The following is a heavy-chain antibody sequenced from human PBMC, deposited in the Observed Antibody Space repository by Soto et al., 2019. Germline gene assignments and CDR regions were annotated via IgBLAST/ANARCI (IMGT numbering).Heavy chain of an antibody. D-gene: IGHD6-19*01. CDR1: GYTFTGYY. J-gene: IGHJ4*02. V-gene: IGHV1-2*02. Sequence: VKVSCKASGYTFTGYYIHWVRQAPGQGLEWMGWINPNSGGTNYARNFQGRVTMTRDTSISTAYMELSRLRSDDTAVYYCARLGYSSGWTDDYWGQGTLVTVS. CDR2: INPNSGGT. CDR3: ARLGYSSGWTDDY.